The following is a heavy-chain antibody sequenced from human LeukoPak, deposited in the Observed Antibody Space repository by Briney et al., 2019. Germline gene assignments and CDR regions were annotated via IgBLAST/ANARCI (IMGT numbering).Heavy chain of an antibody. CDR1: GDSISTSTW. CDR2: IYQSGST. Sequence: PSETLSLTCAVSGDSISTSTWWNWVRQPPGKGLEWIGEIYQSGSTNRNPSLKSRVTISVDKTKNQFSLKLSSVTAADTAMYYCARGHNENNYKSTIDVWGQGTMVTVSS. V-gene: IGHV4-4*02. D-gene: IGHD1/OR15-1a*01. J-gene: IGHJ3*01. CDR3: ARGHNENNYKSTIDV.